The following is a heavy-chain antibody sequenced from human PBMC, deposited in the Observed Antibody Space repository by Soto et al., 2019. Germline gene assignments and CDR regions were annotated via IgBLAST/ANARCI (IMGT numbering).Heavy chain of an antibody. J-gene: IGHJ4*02. CDR2: IFQSGST. Sequence: SETLSLTCAVSGGSINSDGYSWSWIRQPPGKGLEWIGYIFQSGSTYYIPSLKSRVTISIDRVKNQFSLKLSSVTAADTAVYYCARSVAVVGLDYWGQGALVTVAS. CDR1: GGSINSDGYS. V-gene: IGHV4-30-2*01. D-gene: IGHD6-19*01. CDR3: ARSVAVVGLDY.